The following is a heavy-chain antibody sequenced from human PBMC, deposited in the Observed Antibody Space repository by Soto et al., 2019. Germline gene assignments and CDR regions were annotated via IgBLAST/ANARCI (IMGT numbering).Heavy chain of an antibody. V-gene: IGHV4-31*02. Sequence: KASETLSLTCSVSGGSISSGDNFWSWIRQYPGKGLEWIGFIYHSGSTYYNPSLKSRVTISVDTSKKQFSLNLSSVTAADTAVYYCARGFGSSSWDYWGQGTPVPVSS. J-gene: IGHJ4*02. CDR3: ARGFGSSSWDY. CDR2: IYHSGST. CDR1: GGSISSGDNF. D-gene: IGHD6-13*01.